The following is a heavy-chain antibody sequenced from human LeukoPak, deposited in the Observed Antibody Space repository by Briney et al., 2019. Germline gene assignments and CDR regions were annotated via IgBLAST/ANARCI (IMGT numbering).Heavy chain of an antibody. CDR3: AKGITVTKTHLDY. J-gene: IGHJ4*02. CDR1: GFTFSDYY. Sequence: GGSLRLSCAASGFTFSDYYMSWIRQAPGKGLEWVSYISFSGSPTQYADSVKGRFTISRDNAKNSLYLQMNSLRDEDTAVYYCAKGITVTKTHLDYWGQGTLVTVSS. CDR2: ISFSGSPT. V-gene: IGHV3-11*01. D-gene: IGHD4-17*01.